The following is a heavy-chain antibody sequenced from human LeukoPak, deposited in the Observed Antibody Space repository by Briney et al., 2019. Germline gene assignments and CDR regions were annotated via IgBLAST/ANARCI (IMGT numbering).Heavy chain of an antibody. Sequence: GGSLRLSCAASGFTFSNSGMSWVRQAPGKGLEWVANINQDGSEKNCVDSVKGRFTISRDNAKNSLYLQMNSLRAEDTAVYYCANNRASLDYWGQGTLVTVPS. CDR2: INQDGSEK. CDR3: ANNRASLDY. CDR1: GFTFSNSG. D-gene: IGHD2/OR15-2a*01. V-gene: IGHV3-7*02. J-gene: IGHJ4*02.